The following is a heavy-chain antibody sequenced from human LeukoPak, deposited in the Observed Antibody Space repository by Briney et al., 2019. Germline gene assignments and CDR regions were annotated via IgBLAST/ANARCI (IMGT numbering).Heavy chain of an antibody. CDR1: GYTFTSYG. CDR3: ARVYCSGGSCYDPWNWFDP. J-gene: IGHJ5*02. D-gene: IGHD2-15*01. V-gene: IGHV1-18*01. CDR2: ISAYNGNT. Sequence: GASVKVSCKASGYTFTSYGISWVRQAPGQGLEWMGWISAYNGNTNYAQKLQGRVTMTTDTSTSTAYMELRSLRSDDAAVYYCARVYCSGGSCYDPWNWFDPWGQGTLVTVSS.